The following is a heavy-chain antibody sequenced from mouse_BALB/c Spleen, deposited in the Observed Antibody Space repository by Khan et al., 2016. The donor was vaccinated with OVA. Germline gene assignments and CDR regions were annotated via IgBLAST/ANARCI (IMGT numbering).Heavy chain of an antibody. V-gene: IGHV3-2*02. J-gene: IGHJ1*01. CDR2: ISYSGST. Sequence: EVQLQESGPGLVKPSQSLSLTCTVTGYSITRDYAWNWIRQFPGNKLEWMGYISYSGSTSYNPSLKSRITITRDTSTNQFFLQLNSVTTEDTATYYCARNWDFDDWGAGTTVTVSS. CDR1: GYSITRDYA. CDR3: ARNWDFDD.